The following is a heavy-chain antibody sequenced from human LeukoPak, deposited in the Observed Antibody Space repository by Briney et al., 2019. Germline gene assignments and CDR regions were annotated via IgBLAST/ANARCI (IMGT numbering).Heavy chain of an antibody. V-gene: IGHV3-7*01. Sequence: GGSLRLSCEVSGFTFSYYMMTWVRQAPGEGLEWVANMRTDGSVPSYVDSVKGRFTISRDNAKSSLYLQMNNLRVEDTAVYYCARDKDFTIDYWGQGTLVTVSS. CDR1: GFTFSYYM. J-gene: IGHJ4*02. CDR3: ARDKDFTIDY. D-gene: IGHD3-10*01. CDR2: MRTDGSVP.